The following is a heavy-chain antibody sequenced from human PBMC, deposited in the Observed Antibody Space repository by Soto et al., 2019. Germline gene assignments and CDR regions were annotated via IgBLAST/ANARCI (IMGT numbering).Heavy chain of an antibody. J-gene: IGHJ6*02. CDR1: GGTFSSYT. D-gene: IGHD5-18*01. CDR3: ARTGEVDTAMVTFYYYGMDV. V-gene: IGHV1-69*02. CDR2: IIPILGMA. Sequence: QVQLVQSGAEVKKPGSSVKVSCKASGGTFSSYTISWVRQAPGQGLEWMGRIIPILGMANYAQKFQGRVTITADKSTSTAYMELSSLRSEDTAVYYCARTGEVDTAMVTFYYYGMDVWGQGTTVTVSS.